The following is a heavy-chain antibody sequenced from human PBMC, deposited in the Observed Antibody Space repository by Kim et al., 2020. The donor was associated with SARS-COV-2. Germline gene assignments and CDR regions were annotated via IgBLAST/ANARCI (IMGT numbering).Heavy chain of an antibody. J-gene: IGHJ4*02. D-gene: IGHD1-7*01. CDR3: ARDGSITGTIPGLLDY. V-gene: IGHV1-2*02. Sequence: KFQGRVTMTRDTSISTAYMELSRLRSDDTAVYYCARDGSITGTIPGLLDYWGQGTLVTVSS.